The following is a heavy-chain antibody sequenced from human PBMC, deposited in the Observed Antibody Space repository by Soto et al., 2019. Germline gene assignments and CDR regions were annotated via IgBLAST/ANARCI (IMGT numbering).Heavy chain of an antibody. Sequence: SVKVSCKASGGTFSSYTISWVRQAPGQGLEWMGRIIPILGIANYAQKFQGRVTITADKSTSTAYMELSSLRSEDTAVYYCARDLLMAGAFDIWGQGTMVTVSS. J-gene: IGHJ3*02. D-gene: IGHD6-19*01. CDR2: IIPILGIA. CDR3: ARDLLMAGAFDI. CDR1: GGTFSSYT. V-gene: IGHV1-69*04.